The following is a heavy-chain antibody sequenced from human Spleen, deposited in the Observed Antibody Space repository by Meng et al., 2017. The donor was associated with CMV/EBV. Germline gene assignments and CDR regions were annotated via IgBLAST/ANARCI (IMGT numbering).Heavy chain of an antibody. Sequence: GSITSHYWSWIRQSPGKGLEWVGHLYYRGSTNYNPSLKSRVTISVDASKNQFSLKLSSVTAADTAVYYCARHGTFSSGYYTHWYFDFWGRGTLVTVSS. CDR2: LYYRGST. D-gene: IGHD3-3*01. J-gene: IGHJ2*01. CDR3: ARHGTFSSGYYTHWYFDF. CDR1: GSITSHY. V-gene: IGHV4-59*11.